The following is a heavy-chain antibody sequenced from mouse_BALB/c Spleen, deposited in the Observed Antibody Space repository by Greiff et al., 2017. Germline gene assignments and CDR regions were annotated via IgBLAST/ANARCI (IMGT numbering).Heavy chain of an antibody. Sequence: VKLQQSGAELVRPGSSVKISCKASGYAFSSYWMNWVKQRPGQGLEWIGQIYPGDGDTNYNGKFKGKATLTADKSSSTAYMQLSSLTSEDSAVYFCARHRYGGYYAMDYWGQGTSVTVSS. D-gene: IGHD2-14*01. CDR2: IYPGDGDT. V-gene: IGHV1-80*01. CDR3: ARHRYGGYYAMDY. J-gene: IGHJ4*01. CDR1: GYAFSSYW.